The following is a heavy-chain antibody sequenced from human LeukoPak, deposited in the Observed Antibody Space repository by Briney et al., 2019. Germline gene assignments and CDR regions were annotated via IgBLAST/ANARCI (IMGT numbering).Heavy chain of an antibody. D-gene: IGHD2-21*01. CDR1: GGSMGTDY. V-gene: IGHV4-59*08. Sequence: LETLSLTSSVSGGSMGTDYWTWGRQPPRKGLEWIGYIYYRGSTNYNPSLKSLVTISEDTAKNQFSLKLTSVTAADTAVYYCARHGAIPEYWGQGSLVIVSS. J-gene: IGHJ4*02. CDR3: ARHGAIPEY. CDR2: IYYRGST.